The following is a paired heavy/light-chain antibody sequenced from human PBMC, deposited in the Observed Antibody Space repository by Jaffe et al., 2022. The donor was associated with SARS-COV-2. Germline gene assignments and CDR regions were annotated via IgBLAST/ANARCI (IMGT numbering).Heavy chain of an antibody. CDR2: ISASGGST. CDR1: GFTFSSYA. V-gene: IGHV3-23*01. J-gene: IGHJ4*02. CDR3: AKYLDGTPSVDTAMVR. D-gene: IGHD5-18*01. Sequence: EVQLLESGGGLVQPGGSLRLSCAASGFTFSSYAMSWVRQAPGRGLEWVSGISASGGSTYYADSVKGRFTISRDNSKNTLYLQMNSLRAEDTAVYYCAKYLDGTPSVDTAMVRWGQGTLVTVSS.
Light chain of an antibody. Sequence: SYELTQPPSVSVSPGQTASITCSGDKLGDKNACWYQQKPGQSPVLVIYQDSKRPSGIPERFSGSNSGNTATLTISGTQAMDEADYYCQAWDSSTVVFGGGTKLTVL. CDR3: QAWDSSTVV. J-gene: IGLJ2*01. V-gene: IGLV3-1*01. CDR1: KLGDKN. CDR2: QDS.